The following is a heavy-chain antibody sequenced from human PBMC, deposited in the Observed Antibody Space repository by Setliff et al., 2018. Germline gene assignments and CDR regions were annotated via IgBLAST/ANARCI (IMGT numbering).Heavy chain of an antibody. J-gene: IGHJ4*02. CDR2: LSGSSHII. CDR1: GFTFSGYS. D-gene: IGHD7-27*01. CDR3: VRDLHWGFDY. V-gene: IGHV3-48*01. Sequence: GGSLRLSCAASGFTFSGYSMNWVRQAPGKGLQWVSYLSGSSHIISYADSVKCRFTISRDNAKNSLYLQMNSLRAEDTAVYYCVRDLHWGFDYWGLGTLVTVSS.